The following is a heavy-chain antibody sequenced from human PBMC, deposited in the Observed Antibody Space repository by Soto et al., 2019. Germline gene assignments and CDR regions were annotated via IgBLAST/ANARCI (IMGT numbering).Heavy chain of an antibody. J-gene: IGHJ4*02. D-gene: IGHD2-21*01. CDR2: IRTGNTNS. V-gene: IGHV1-3*04. CDR3: AKGSQMWSPDY. Sequence: ASVKVSSSASSYTFTDDATNWVGPATGPGLAWMGWIRTGNTNSTYSQKFQGSVTITRYTSTTTLYMDLISLRPEDTAVYYCAKGSQMWSPDYWGQGTLVTVSS. CDR1: SYTFTDDA.